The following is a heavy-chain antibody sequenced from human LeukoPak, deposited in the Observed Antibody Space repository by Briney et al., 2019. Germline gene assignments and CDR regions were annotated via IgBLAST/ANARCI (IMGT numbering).Heavy chain of an antibody. CDR3: ARRDSSGWYY. D-gene: IGHD6-19*01. V-gene: IGHV5-51*01. J-gene: IGHJ4*02. Sequence: GESLKISCKGSRYSFSTYWIGWVRQMPGKGLEWLGIIYPGDSDTTYSPSFQGQVTISADKSISTAYLQWSSLKAADTAMYYCARRDSSGWYYWGQGTLVTVSS. CDR2: IYPGDSDT. CDR1: RYSFSTYW.